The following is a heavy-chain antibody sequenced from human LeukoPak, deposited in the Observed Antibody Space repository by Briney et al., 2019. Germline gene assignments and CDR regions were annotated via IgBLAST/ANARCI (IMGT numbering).Heavy chain of an antibody. CDR1: GFSFSSYN. CDR2: ISDSSSYI. J-gene: IGHJ6*04. Sequence: GGSVRLSCAASGFSFSSYNMNWVRQAPGKGLEWVSSISDSSSYIYYADSVKGRFTISRDNAKISLYLQMNSLRAEDTAVYYCAELGITMIGGVWGKGTTVTISS. CDR3: AELGITMIGGV. V-gene: IGHV3-21*01. D-gene: IGHD3-10*02.